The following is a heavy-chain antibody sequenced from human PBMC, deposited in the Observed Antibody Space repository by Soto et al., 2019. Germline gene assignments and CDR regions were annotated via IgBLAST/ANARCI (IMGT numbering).Heavy chain of an antibody. CDR2: MSDGGST. Sequence: QVQLQQWGAGLLKPSETLSLTCTVFGGSFSNYYWTWVRQPPGQGLEWIGEMSDGGSTNYSPSLKGRVTMSVDKSKKQFALRLTSVSAADTAVYYCARPRDQWQFDSFDIWGQGTMVTVSP. D-gene: IGHD6-19*01. V-gene: IGHV4-34*01. J-gene: IGHJ3*02. CDR3: ARPRDQWQFDSFDI. CDR1: GGSFSNYY.